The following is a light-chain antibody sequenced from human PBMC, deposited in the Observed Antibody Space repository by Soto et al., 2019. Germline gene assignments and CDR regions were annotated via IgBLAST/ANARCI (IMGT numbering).Light chain of an antibody. J-gene: IGKJ5*01. V-gene: IGKV3-11*01. Sequence: VVTHSPATLSLSPVERATLSCRASQSVSSYLAWYQQKPGQAPRLLIYDASNRATCIPARFSGSGSGTDFTLTINSLEPEDFAVYYCQQRSNWPSITFGQGTRLEIK. CDR3: QQRSNWPSIT. CDR2: DAS. CDR1: QSVSSY.